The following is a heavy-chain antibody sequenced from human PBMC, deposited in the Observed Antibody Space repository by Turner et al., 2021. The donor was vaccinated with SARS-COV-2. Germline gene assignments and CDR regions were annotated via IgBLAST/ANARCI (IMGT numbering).Heavy chain of an antibody. J-gene: IGHJ3*02. CDR1: GFTFSSYS. V-gene: IGHV3-21*01. D-gene: IGHD3-22*01. CDR2: ISSSSSHI. CDR3: ARWDNYYDSSGYYPDAFDI. Sequence: EVQLVESGGGLVKPGGSLRLSCAASGFTFSSYSMNWVRQAPGKGLEWVSSISSSSSHIYYADSVKGRFTISRDNAKNSLYLQMNSLRAEDTAVYYCARWDNYYDSSGYYPDAFDIWGQGTMVTVSS.